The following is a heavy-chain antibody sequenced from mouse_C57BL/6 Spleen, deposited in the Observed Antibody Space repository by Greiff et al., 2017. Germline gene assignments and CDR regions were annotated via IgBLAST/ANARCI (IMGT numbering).Heavy chain of an antibody. Sequence: VQLQQSGPELVKPGASVKISCKASGYAFSSSWMNWVKQRPGKGLEWIGRIYPGDGDTNYNGKFKGKATLTADKSSSTAYMQLSSLTSEDSAVYVCARAACYYSNYVGAMDYWGQGTSVTVSS. CDR1: GYAFSSSW. CDR2: IYPGDGDT. D-gene: IGHD2-5*01. V-gene: IGHV1-82*01. CDR3: ARAACYYSNYVGAMDY. J-gene: IGHJ4*01.